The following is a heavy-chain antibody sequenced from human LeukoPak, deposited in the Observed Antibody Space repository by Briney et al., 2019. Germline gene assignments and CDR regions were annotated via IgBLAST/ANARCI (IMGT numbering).Heavy chain of an antibody. Sequence: PSETLSLTCTVSGGSISSYYWSWIRQPPGKGLEWIGYIYYSGSTNHNPSLKSRVTISVDTSKNQFSLKLSSVTAADTAVYYCARDVYYDILTGYYLNAFDIWGQGTMVTVSS. CDR2: IYYSGST. J-gene: IGHJ3*02. CDR3: ARDVYYDILTGYYLNAFDI. CDR1: GGSISSYY. V-gene: IGHV4-59*01. D-gene: IGHD3-9*01.